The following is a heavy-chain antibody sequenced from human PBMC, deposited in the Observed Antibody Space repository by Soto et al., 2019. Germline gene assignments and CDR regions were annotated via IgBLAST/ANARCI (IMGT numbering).Heavy chain of an antibody. D-gene: IGHD3-22*01. Sequence: SETLSLTCAVYGGSFSNSYWSWIRQPPGKGLEWIGEINHSGSTNYNPSLKSRVTISVDTSKNQFSLKLSSVTAADTAVYYCAEGGKYYDSSGYYSDYFDYWGQGTLVT. CDR3: AEGGKYYDSSGYYSDYFDY. CDR2: INHSGST. CDR1: GGSFSNSY. J-gene: IGHJ4*02. V-gene: IGHV4-34*01.